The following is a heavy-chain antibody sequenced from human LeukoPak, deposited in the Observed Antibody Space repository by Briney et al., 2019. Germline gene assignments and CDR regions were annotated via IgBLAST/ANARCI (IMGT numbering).Heavy chain of an antibody. Sequence: GSLSPSCVLYALSLRTHSTSWDRHPPESGLGCVSGIYENGGTTYFADSVKGRFSISRDNSKNTLYLQMDSLRGEDTAVYYCAKDFRIGYSAHFDYWGQGALVTVSS. CDR1: ALSLRTHS. J-gene: IGHJ4*02. CDR2: IYENGGTT. CDR3: AKDFRIGYSAHFDY. V-gene: IGHV3-23*01. D-gene: IGHD2-21*01.